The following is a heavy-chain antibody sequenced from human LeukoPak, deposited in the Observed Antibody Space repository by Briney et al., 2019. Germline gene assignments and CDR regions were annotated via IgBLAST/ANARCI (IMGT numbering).Heavy chain of an antibody. CDR2: ISSSSSYI. CDR1: GFTFSSYS. CDR3: ARGRGMAFLADY. V-gene: IGHV3-21*01. D-gene: IGHD2-15*01. J-gene: IGHJ4*02. Sequence: AGGSLRLSCAASGFTFSSYSMNWVRQAPGKGLEWVSSISSSSSYIYYADSVKGRFTISRDNAKNSLYLQMNSLRAEDTAVYYRARGRGMAFLADYWGQGTLVTVSS.